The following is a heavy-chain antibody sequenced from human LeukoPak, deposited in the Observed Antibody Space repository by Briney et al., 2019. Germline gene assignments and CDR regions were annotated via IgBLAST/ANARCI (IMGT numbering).Heavy chain of an antibody. Sequence: GASVTVSCTASGYTFTSYDINWVRQAPGQGLEWMGWMNPNSGNTGYAQKFQGRVTMTRNTSISTAYMELSSLRSEDTAVYYCARGHTTVTTLPGYWGQGTLVTVSS. CDR3: ARGHTTVTTLPGY. CDR2: MNPNSGNT. CDR1: GYTFTSYD. V-gene: IGHV1-8*01. J-gene: IGHJ4*02. D-gene: IGHD4-17*01.